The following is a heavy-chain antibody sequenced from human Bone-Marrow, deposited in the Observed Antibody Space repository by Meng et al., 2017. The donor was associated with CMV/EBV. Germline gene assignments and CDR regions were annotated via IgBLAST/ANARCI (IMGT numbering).Heavy chain of an antibody. J-gene: IGHJ6*02. D-gene: IGHD3-10*01. V-gene: IGHV1-69*04. Sequence: SVKVSCKASGYTFTSYAMNWVRQAPGQGLEWMGRIIPILGIANYAQKFQGRVTITADKSTSTAYMELSSLRSEDTAVYYCARVRYYGSGSYYKVPLYYGMDVWGQGTTVTVSS. CDR1: GYTFTSYA. CDR2: IIPILGIA. CDR3: ARVRYYGSGSYYKVPLYYGMDV.